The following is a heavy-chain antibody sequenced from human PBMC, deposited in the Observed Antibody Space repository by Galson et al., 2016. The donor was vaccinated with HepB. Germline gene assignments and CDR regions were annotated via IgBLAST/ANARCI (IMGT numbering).Heavy chain of an antibody. V-gene: IGHV3-53*01. Sequence: SLILSCAASGFSVSNNYMTWVRQAPGKGLEWVSLIYSGGGTSFADYVKGRFTISRDNSKNTLYLQMNSLRAGDKAVYYCARGGASDASGYWGQGTLVTVSS. CDR1: GFSVSNNY. J-gene: IGHJ4*02. CDR2: IYSGGGT. D-gene: IGHD2-21*02. CDR3: ARGGASDASGY.